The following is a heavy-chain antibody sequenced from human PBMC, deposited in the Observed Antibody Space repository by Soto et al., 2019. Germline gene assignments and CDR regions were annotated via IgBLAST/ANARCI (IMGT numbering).Heavy chain of an antibody. D-gene: IGHD2-2*01. Sequence: QVQLVESGGGVVQPGRSLRLSCAASGFTFSSFGMHWVRQAPGKGLEWVASIRYDGSNKYYSDSVKGRFTISRDNSKNTLYLQMNSLRAEDTAVYYCARGGYCSSTSCYNNWFDPWGQGTLVTVSS. V-gene: IGHV3-33*01. CDR3: ARGGYCSSTSCYNNWFDP. CDR1: GFTFSSFG. CDR2: IRYDGSNK. J-gene: IGHJ5*02.